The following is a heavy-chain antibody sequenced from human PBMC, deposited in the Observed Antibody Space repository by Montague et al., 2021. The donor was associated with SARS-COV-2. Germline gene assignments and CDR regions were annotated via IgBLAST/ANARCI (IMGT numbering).Heavy chain of an antibody. CDR3: ARDSTHFAFWRGHYGDKYYTDI. V-gene: IGHV4-61*02. Sequence: TLSLTCTVSGDSITSKTHYWDWVRQPAGKGLEWIGRLVTSGATKFNPSLESRLTISRDIYKNEFYLKLSSVTAADTAVYYCARDSTHFAFWRGHYGDKYYTDIWGTGTTVTVS. CDR1: GDSITSKTHY. J-gene: IGHJ6*03. CDR2: LVTSGAT. D-gene: IGHD3-3*01.